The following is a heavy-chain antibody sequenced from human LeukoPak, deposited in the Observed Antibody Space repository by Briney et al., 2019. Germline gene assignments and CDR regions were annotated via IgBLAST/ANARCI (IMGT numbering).Heavy chain of an antibody. Sequence: KPTETLSLTCAVYGGSFSGYYWSWIRQPPGKGLEWIGEINHSGSTNYNPSLKSRVTISVDTSKNQFSLKLSSVTAADTAVYYCARGLRTRWLQLFSSFDYWGQGTLDTVSS. CDR2: INHSGST. V-gene: IGHV4-34*01. CDR1: GGSFSGYY. D-gene: IGHD5-24*01. J-gene: IGHJ4*02. CDR3: ARGLRTRWLQLFSSFDY.